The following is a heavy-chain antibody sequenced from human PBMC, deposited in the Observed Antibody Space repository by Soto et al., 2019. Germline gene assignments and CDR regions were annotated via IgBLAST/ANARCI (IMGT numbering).Heavy chain of an antibody. Sequence: EVQLLESGGGLVQPGGSLRLSCAASGFTFSSYAMSWVRQAPGKGLQWVAGISDSGGSTYYADSVKGRFTLSRDNSKNTLYVQMNSLRAEDTAVYYCAKGLYCCGDCYPNWYFDLWGRGTLVTVSS. CDR1: GFTFSSYA. CDR3: AKGLYCCGDCYPNWYFDL. V-gene: IGHV3-23*01. J-gene: IGHJ2*01. D-gene: IGHD2-21*01. CDR2: ISDSGGST.